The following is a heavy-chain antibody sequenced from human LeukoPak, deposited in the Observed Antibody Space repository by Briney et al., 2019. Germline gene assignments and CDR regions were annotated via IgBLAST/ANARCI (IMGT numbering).Heavy chain of an antibody. CDR1: GYTFTSYG. CDR2: ISAYNGNT. Sequence: ASVKVSCKASGYTFTSYGISWVRQAPGQGLEWMGWISAYNGNTNYAQKFQGRVTMTRDTSISTAYMELSRLRSDDTAVYYCARGVGYYGSGSRNWFDPWGQGTLVTVSS. V-gene: IGHV1-18*01. D-gene: IGHD3-10*01. J-gene: IGHJ5*02. CDR3: ARGVGYYGSGSRNWFDP.